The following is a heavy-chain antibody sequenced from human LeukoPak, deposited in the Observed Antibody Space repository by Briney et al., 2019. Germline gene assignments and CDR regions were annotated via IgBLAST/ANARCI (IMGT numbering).Heavy chain of an antibody. V-gene: IGHV1-18*01. CDR1: GYTFTSYG. Sequence: ASVKVSCKASGYTFTSYGISWVRQAPGQGLEWMGWISAYNGNTNYAQKLQGRVTMTTDTSTSTAYMELRSLRSDDTAVYHCAREAPYYYDSSGYYGMDWFDPWGQGTLVTVSS. D-gene: IGHD3-22*01. J-gene: IGHJ5*02. CDR3: AREAPYYYDSSGYYGMDWFDP. CDR2: ISAYNGNT.